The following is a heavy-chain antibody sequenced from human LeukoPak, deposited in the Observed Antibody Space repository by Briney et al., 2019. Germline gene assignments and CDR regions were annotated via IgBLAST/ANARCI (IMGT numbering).Heavy chain of an antibody. Sequence: GGSLRLSCAASGFTFSSYAMSWVRQAPGKGLEWVAFIRYDGNTKSYADSVKGRFTISRDNSKNTLYLQMSSLRVEDTAVYYCAKDQGFSPGGLDYWGQGTLVTVSS. D-gene: IGHD3-10*01. CDR3: AKDQGFSPGGLDY. J-gene: IGHJ4*02. CDR1: GFTFSSYA. CDR2: IRYDGNTK. V-gene: IGHV3-30*02.